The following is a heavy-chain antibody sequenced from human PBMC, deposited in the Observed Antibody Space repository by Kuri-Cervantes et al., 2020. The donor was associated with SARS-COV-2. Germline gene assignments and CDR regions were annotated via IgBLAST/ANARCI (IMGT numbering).Heavy chain of an antibody. CDR3: ARGGGRQLNTDFDY. Sequence: GESLKISCAASGFTVSSNYMSWVRQAPGKGLEWVSVIYSGGSTYYADSVKGRFTISRDNSKNTLYLQMNSLRAEDTAVYYCARGGGRQLNTDFDYWGQGTLVTVSS. V-gene: IGHV3-53*01. CDR1: GFTVSSNY. J-gene: IGHJ4*02. D-gene: IGHD5-18*01. CDR2: IYSGGST.